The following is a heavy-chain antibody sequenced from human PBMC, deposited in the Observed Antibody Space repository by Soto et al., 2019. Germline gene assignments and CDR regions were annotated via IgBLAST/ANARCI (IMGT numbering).Heavy chain of an antibody. J-gene: IGHJ4*02. CDR1: GGTFSSYA. CDR3: ARDFKRAIWRGPLGY. CDR2: IIPIFGTA. V-gene: IGHV1-69*12. D-gene: IGHD2-21*01. Sequence: QVQLVQSGAEVKKPGSSVKVSCKASGGTFSSYAISWVRQAPGQGLEWMGGIIPIFGTANYAQKFQGRVTIXXDXSXNTAYMELSSLRSEDTAVYYCARDFKRAIWRGPLGYWGQGTLVTVSS.